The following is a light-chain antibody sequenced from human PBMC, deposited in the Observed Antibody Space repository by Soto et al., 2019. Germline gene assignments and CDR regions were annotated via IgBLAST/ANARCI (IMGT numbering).Light chain of an antibody. CDR1: QAISSC. J-gene: IGKJ2*01. CDR2: PTS. Sequence: DIQMTQSPSSVSASVGDRVTVTCRASQAISSCLAWFQQKPVKAPNLLIYPTSSLQSGVASSLSGSGSRTDFTLTISSLQPGVFALYYCHQYNSWPPGTFGQGTKVDIK. CDR3: HQYNSWPPGT. V-gene: IGKV1-12*01.